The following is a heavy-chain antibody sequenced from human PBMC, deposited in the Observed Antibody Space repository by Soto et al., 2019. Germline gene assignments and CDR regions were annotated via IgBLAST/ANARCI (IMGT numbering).Heavy chain of an antibody. V-gene: IGHV2-5*02. Sequence: QITLKESGPTLVKPTQTLTLTCTFSGFSLTTSRVGVGWIRQPPGKALEWLALIYWDDDKRYSPSLKSRLTITKDTSKNQVVLTMANMDPEDTATYYCAQGPHYDSSAYYNYWGQGILVTVSA. CDR2: IYWDDDK. CDR1: GFSLTTSRVG. CDR3: AQGPHYDSSAYYNY. J-gene: IGHJ4*02. D-gene: IGHD3-22*01.